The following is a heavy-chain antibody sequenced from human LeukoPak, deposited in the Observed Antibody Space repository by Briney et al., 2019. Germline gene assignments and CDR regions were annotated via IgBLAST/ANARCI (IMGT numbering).Heavy chain of an antibody. D-gene: IGHD6-13*01. CDR3: SRVPPYSSSPITNDY. CDR2: IRIKACGETT. J-gene: IGHJ4*02. V-gene: IGHV3-49*03. Sequence: GGSLRLSCTASGFTFGDYAMSWFRQAPGKGLEWVGFIRIKACGETTEYAASVKGRFTISRDDSKSIAYLQMNSLKTEDTAVYYCSRVPPYSSSPITNDYWGQGTLVTVPS. CDR1: GFTFGDYA.